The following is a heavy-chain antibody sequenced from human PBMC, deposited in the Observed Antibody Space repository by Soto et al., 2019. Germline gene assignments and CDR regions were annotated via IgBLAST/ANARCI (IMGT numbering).Heavy chain of an antibody. CDR3: ARRGYSYGSRRYYYGMDV. Sequence: PSETLSLTCTVSGGSISSSSYYWGWIRQPPGQGLDWIGSIYYSGSTNYNPSLKSRVTISVDTSKNQFSLKLSSVTAADTAVYYCARRGYSYGSRRYYYGMDVWGQGTTVTVSS. J-gene: IGHJ6*02. CDR2: IYYSGST. CDR1: GGSISSSSYY. V-gene: IGHV4-39*07. D-gene: IGHD5-18*01.